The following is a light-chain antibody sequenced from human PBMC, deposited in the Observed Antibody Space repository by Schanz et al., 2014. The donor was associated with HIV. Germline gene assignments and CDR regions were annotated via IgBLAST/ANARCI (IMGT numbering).Light chain of an antibody. V-gene: IGKV1-5*03. CDR3: QQYRSYSQT. Sequence: DIHMTQSPSTLSASVGDRVTITCRASQSISDWLAWYQQKPGKAPKLLIYKASSLETGVPSRFSGSGSGTEFTLTISSLQAEDVATYYCQQYRSYSQTFGQGTKVEIK. CDR1: QSISDW. J-gene: IGKJ1*01. CDR2: KAS.